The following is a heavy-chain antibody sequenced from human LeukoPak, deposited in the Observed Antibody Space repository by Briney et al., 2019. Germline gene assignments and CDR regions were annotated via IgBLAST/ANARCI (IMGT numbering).Heavy chain of an antibody. D-gene: IGHD7-27*01. V-gene: IGHV3-7*01. CDR3: ARNWGWFDY. CDR2: IKHDGSEK. CDR1: GFTFSSYW. J-gene: IGHJ4*02. Sequence: GGSLRLSCAASGFTFSSYWMNWVRQAPGKGLEWVATIKHDGSEKYYVASMKGRFTISRDNAKNSLYLQMNSLRAEDTAVYYCARNWGWFDYWGQGTLVTVSS.